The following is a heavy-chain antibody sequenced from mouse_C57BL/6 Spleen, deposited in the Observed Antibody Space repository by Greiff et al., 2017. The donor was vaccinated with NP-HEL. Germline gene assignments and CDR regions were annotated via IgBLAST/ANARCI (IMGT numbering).Heavy chain of an antibody. CDR2: IHPNSGST. CDR3: ARSNSNSAWFAY. D-gene: IGHD2-5*01. Sequence: QVQLQQPGAELVKPGASVKLSCKASGYTFTSYWMHWVKQRPGQGLEWIGMIHPNSGSTNYNEKFKSKATLTVDKSSSTAYMQLSSLTSEDSAVYYCARSNSNSAWFAYWGQGTLVTVSA. V-gene: IGHV1-64*01. CDR1: GYTFTSYW. J-gene: IGHJ3*01.